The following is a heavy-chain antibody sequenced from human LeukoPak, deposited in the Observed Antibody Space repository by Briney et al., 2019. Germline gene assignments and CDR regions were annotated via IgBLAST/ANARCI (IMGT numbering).Heavy chain of an antibody. Sequence: QPGGSLRLSCAASGFTFSTYAMSWVRQAPGKGLEWVSGTTASGGSTFYADSVKGHFTISKDNSKNTLYLQMNSLRAEDTAVYYCVKAGGGNSWASGMDVWGQGTTVTVSS. D-gene: IGHD2-21*02. J-gene: IGHJ6*02. CDR2: TTASGGST. V-gene: IGHV3-23*01. CDR3: VKAGGGNSWASGMDV. CDR1: GFTFSTYA.